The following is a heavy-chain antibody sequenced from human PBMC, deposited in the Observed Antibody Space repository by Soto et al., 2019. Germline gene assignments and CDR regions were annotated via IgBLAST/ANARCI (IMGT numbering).Heavy chain of an antibody. D-gene: IGHD6-19*01. V-gene: IGHV3-21*01. CDR1: GFTFSSYS. CDR3: ARAELDYSSGWYDPPY. Sequence: PGGSLRLSCAASGFTFSSYSMNWVRQAPGKGLEWVSSISSSSSYIYYADSVKGRFTISRDNAKNSLYLQMNSLRAEDTAVYYCARAELDYSSGWYDPPYWGQGTLVTVSS. J-gene: IGHJ4*02. CDR2: ISSSSSYI.